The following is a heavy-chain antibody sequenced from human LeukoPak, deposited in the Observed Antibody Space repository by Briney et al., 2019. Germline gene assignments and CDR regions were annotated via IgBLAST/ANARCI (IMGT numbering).Heavy chain of an antibody. CDR1: GFTVSSNY. D-gene: IGHD4-11*01. J-gene: IGHJ4*02. CDR3: AKESTLTTDLDY. CDR2: IRYDGNNK. V-gene: IGHV3-30*02. Sequence: PGGSLRLSCAASGFTVSSNYMSWVRQAPGKGLDWVAFIRYDGNNKYYTDSVKGRFTISRDNSKNTLYLQMNSLRAEDTAVYYCAKESTLTTDLDYWGQGTLVTVSS.